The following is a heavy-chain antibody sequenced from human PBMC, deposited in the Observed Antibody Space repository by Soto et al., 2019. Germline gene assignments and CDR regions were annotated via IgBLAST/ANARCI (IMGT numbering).Heavy chain of an antibody. CDR2: IYTSGST. D-gene: IGHD6-13*01. Sequence: SETLSLTCTVSGGSISSYYWSWIRQPAGKGLEWIGRIYTSGSTNYNPSLKSRVTMSVDTSKNQFSLKLSSVTAADTAVYYCASTPSYSSSWYAFDIWGQGTMVTVSS. J-gene: IGHJ3*02. CDR3: ASTPSYSSSWYAFDI. V-gene: IGHV4-4*07. CDR1: GGSISSYY.